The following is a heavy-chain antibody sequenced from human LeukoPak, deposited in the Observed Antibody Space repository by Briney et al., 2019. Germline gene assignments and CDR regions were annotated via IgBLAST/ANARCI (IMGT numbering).Heavy chain of an antibody. V-gene: IGHV3-74*01. J-gene: IGHJ4*02. CDR2: INIEGSRT. D-gene: IGHD2-15*01. CDR3: ARSMGGRNDF. CDR1: GFTLSNYW. Sequence: GGSLRLSCGGSGFTLSNYWVHWVRQTPGKGLVWVSRINIEGSRTDYADSVRGRFTISRDNAKNTVDLEMNSLTAEDTAVYYCARSMGGRNDFWGQGIPVTVSS.